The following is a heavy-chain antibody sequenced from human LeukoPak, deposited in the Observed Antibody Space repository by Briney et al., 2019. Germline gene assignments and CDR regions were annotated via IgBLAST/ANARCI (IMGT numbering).Heavy chain of an antibody. CDR1: GGSIRNSSYY. D-gene: IGHD3-10*02. J-gene: IGHJ4*02. CDR2: ISYSGST. V-gene: IGHV4-39*01. CDR3: ARHSSYVSPVRY. Sequence: SETLSLTYTVSGGSIRNSSYYWGWIRQPPGKGLEWIGSISYSGSTFYNPYLKSRVTISADTSNIQFSLKLTSVTAADTAVYFCARHSSYVSPVRYWGQGTLVTVSP.